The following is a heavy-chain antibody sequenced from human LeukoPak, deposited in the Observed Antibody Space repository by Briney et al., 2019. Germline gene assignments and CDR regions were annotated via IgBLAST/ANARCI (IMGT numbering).Heavy chain of an antibody. CDR3: TRDHDFWSGPLDV. D-gene: IGHD3-3*01. CDR2: IRRKGYGGTT. Sequence: GGSLRLSCTGSGFTFGDYPMSWFRQVPGKGLEWVGFIRRKGYGGTTEYAASVKGRFTISRDDSKSTAYLQMNSLKTEDTAVYYCTRDHDFWSGPLDVWGTGTTVTASS. V-gene: IGHV3-49*03. CDR1: GFTFGDYP. J-gene: IGHJ6*04.